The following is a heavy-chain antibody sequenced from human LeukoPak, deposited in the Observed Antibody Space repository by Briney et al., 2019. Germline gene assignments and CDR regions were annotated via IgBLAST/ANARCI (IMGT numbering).Heavy chain of an antibody. Sequence: PSETLSLTCTVSGGSISTYHWNWIRQPAGKGLEWIGRIYVGGYTNYNPALKSRVTVSADTPKNQFSLKLRSVTAADTAVYFCSRSDHVHYYYHGMDVWGQGITVTVSS. CDR2: IYVGGYT. CDR3: SRSDHVHYYYHGMDV. CDR1: GGSISTYH. V-gene: IGHV4-4*07. D-gene: IGHD3-10*02. J-gene: IGHJ6*02.